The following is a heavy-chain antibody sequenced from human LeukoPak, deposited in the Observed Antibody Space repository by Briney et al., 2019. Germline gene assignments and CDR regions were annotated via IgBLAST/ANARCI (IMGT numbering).Heavy chain of an antibody. CDR3: ARHITYYYGSGSYAYMDV. CDR1: GYTFTGYY. Sequence: ASVKVSCKASGYTFTGYYMHWVRQAPGQGLEWMGWINPNSGGTNYAQKFQGRVTMTRDTSISTAYMELSRLRSDDTAVYYCARHITYYYGSGSYAYMDVWGKGTTVTISS. J-gene: IGHJ6*03. V-gene: IGHV1-2*02. CDR2: INPNSGGT. D-gene: IGHD3-10*01.